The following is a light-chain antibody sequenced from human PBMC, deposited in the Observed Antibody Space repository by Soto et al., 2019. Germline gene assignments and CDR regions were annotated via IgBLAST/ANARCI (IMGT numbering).Light chain of an antibody. V-gene: IGKV2-28*01. CDR2: LGS. CDR3: MQALQTPPWT. Sequence: DIVMTQSPLSLPVTPGEPASISCRSSQSLLHSNGYNELVCYLQKPGQSPQLLIYLGSNRASGVPDRFSGSGSGTDFTLKISRVEAEDVGVYYCMQALQTPPWTFGQGTKVEIK. J-gene: IGKJ1*01. CDR1: QSLLHSNGYNE.